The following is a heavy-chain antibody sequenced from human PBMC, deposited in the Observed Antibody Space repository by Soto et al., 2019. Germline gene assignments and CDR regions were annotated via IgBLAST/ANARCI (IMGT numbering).Heavy chain of an antibody. CDR1: GFTFSSYA. V-gene: IGHV3-30-3*01. D-gene: IGHD4-17*01. CDR2: ISYDGSNK. CDR3: ARALDYGGNSGRDAFDI. Sequence: GGSLRLSCAASGFTFSSYAMHWVRQAPGKGLEWVAVISYDGSNKYYADSVKGRFTISRDNSKNTLYLQMNSLRAEDTAVYYCARALDYGGNSGRDAFDIWGQGTMVTVSS. J-gene: IGHJ3*02.